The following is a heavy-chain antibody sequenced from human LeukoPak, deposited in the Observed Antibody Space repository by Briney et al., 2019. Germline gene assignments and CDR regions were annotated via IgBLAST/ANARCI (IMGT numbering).Heavy chain of an antibody. CDR1: GFTFRSYG. V-gene: IGHV3-30*02. D-gene: IGHD5-18*01. CDR2: IRYDGTNK. Sequence: GGSLRLSCAASGFTFRSYGMHWVRQAPGKGLEWVAIIRYDGTNKYYADSVKGRFTISRDNSKDTLYLQMNSLRAEDTAVYYCAKDKYSPFDYWGQGTLVTVSS. J-gene: IGHJ4*02. CDR3: AKDKYSPFDY.